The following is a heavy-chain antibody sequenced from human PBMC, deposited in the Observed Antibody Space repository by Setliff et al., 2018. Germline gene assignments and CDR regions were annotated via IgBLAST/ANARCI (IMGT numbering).Heavy chain of an antibody. J-gene: IGHJ6*03. CDR3: VREGVDSRSSTDYRYYMDV. Sequence: KVSCKASGGTFSSYGISWVRQAPGQGLEWMGGTIPIFGTTDYAQKCQGRVTIITDKSTSTAFMQLSSLRSEDTAVYYCVREGVDSRSSTDYRYYMDVWGKGTTVTVSS. V-gene: IGHV1-69*05. CDR1: GGTFSSYG. D-gene: IGHD3-22*01. CDR2: TIPIFGTT.